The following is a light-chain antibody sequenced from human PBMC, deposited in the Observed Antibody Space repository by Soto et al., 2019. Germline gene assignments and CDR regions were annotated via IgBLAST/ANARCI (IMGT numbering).Light chain of an antibody. V-gene: IGLV1-40*01. J-gene: IGLJ1*01. CDR2: DVI. CDR3: CSYAGSYTHV. Sequence: QSVLTQPPSVSAAPGQKVTISCPGGSSNIGAGYDVHWYQQRPGTAPKLIIYDVIKRPSGVPDRFSGSKSGNTASLTISGLQAEDEADYYCCSYAGSYTHVFGTGTKVTVL. CDR1: SSNIGAGYD.